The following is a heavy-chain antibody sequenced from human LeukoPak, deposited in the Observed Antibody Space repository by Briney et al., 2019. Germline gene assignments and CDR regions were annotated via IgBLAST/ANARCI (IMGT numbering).Heavy chain of an antibody. CDR3: ARDYSTRYFDS. D-gene: IGHD2-21*01. V-gene: IGHV4-59*01. J-gene: IGHJ4*02. CDR2: IYYSGST. CDR1: GGSISSYY. Sequence: TPSETLTLTCTVPGGSISSYYWSWIRQPPGKGLEWIGYIYYSGSTHYNPSLKSRVAISVDTSKNQFSLKLSSVTAAHTAVYYCARDYSTRYFDSWGQGTLVTVSS.